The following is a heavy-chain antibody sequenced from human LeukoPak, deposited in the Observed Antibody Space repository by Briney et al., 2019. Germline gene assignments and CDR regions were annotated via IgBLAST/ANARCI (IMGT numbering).Heavy chain of an antibody. CDR2: ISYDGSNK. D-gene: IGHD3-3*01. V-gene: IGHV3-30*04. CDR1: GFTFSSYA. Sequence: GGSLRLSCAASGFTFSSYAMHWVRQAPGKGLEWVAVISYDGSNKYYADSVKGRFTISRDNSKNTPYLQMNSLRAEDTAVYYCARDSPDYDFWSGYYSDYFDYWGQGTLVTVSS. J-gene: IGHJ4*02. CDR3: ARDSPDYDFWSGYYSDYFDY.